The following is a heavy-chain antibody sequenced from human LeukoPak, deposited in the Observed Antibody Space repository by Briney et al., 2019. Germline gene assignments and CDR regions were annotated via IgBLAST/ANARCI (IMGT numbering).Heavy chain of an antibody. D-gene: IGHD3-10*01. CDR2: IYTSGST. CDR3: ARAGFGETGGMDY. J-gene: IGHJ4*02. CDR1: GGSISSGSYY. Sequence: SQTLSLTCTVSGGSISSGSYYWSWIRQPAGKGLEWIGRIYTSGSTNYNPSLKSRVTISVDTSKNQFSLKLSSVTAADTAVYYCARAGFGETGGMDYWGQGTLVTVSS. V-gene: IGHV4-61*02.